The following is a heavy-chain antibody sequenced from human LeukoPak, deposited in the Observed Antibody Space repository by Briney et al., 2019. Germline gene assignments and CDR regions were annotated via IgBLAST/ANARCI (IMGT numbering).Heavy chain of an antibody. CDR1: GFTFSSYS. J-gene: IGHJ4*02. Sequence: GGSLRLSCAASGFTFSSYSMNWVRQAPGNGLEWVSSISSSSSYIYYADSVKGRFTISRDNAKNSLYLQMNSLRAEDTAVYYCARDGTGDHRLDYWGQGTLVTVSS. CDR3: ARDGTGDHRLDY. D-gene: IGHD7-27*01. V-gene: IGHV3-21*01. CDR2: ISSSSSYI.